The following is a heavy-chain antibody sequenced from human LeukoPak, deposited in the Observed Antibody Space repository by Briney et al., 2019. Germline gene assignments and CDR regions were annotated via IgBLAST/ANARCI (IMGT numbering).Heavy chain of an antibody. CDR3: ARDTGMGSGSYYFSLDY. Sequence: GGSLRLSCAASGFTSSSYSMNWVRQAPGKGLEWVSYISSSSSTIYYADSVKGRFTISRDNAKNSLYLHVNSLRDEDTAVYYCARDTGMGSGSYYFSLDYWGQGTLVTVSS. CDR1: GFTSSSYS. D-gene: IGHD3-10*01. J-gene: IGHJ4*02. CDR2: ISSSSSTI. V-gene: IGHV3-48*02.